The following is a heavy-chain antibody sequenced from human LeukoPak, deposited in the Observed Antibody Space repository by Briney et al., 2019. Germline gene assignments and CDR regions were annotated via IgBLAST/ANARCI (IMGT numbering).Heavy chain of an antibody. CDR2: ISGDGGST. V-gene: IGHV3-43*02. CDR3: VKARYCSGGSCDTIDY. CDR1: GFTFDDYA. Sequence: PGGSLRLSCAASGFTFDDYAMHWVRQAPGKGLEWVSLISGDGGSTYYADSVKGRFTISRDNSKNSLYLQMNSLRTEDTALYYCVKARYCSGGSCDTIDYWGQGTLVTVSS. D-gene: IGHD2-15*01. J-gene: IGHJ4*02.